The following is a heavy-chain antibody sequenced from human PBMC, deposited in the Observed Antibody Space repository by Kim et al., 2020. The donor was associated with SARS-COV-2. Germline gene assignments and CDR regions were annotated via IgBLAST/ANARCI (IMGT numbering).Heavy chain of an antibody. CDR1: GFTFSSYG. CDR3: AKAERRTYYYDSSGYFSLDY. CDR2: ISYDGSNK. Sequence: GGSLRLSCAASGFTFSSYGMHWVRQAPGKGLEWVAVISYDGSNKYYADSVKGRFTISRDNSKNTLYLQMNSLRAEDTAVYYCAKAERRTYYYDSSGYFSLDYWGQGTLVTVSS. J-gene: IGHJ4*02. D-gene: IGHD3-22*01. V-gene: IGHV3-30*18.